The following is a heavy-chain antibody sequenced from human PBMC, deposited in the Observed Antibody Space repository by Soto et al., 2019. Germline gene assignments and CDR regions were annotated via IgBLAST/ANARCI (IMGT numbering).Heavy chain of an antibody. V-gene: IGHV4-4*07. CDR2: IYSSGSA. Sequence: VRLQESGPGLVKPSETLSLTCSVSGDSINNYYWSWIRQPAGKGLEWIGRIYSSGSANYNPSLKTRGTMSVDTSKNHVFLSVTTVTAADTAVYFCARGGTRSADLPTYWGQGIQVIVSS. CDR1: GDSINNYY. D-gene: IGHD1-1*01. CDR3: ARGGTRSADLPTY. J-gene: IGHJ4*02.